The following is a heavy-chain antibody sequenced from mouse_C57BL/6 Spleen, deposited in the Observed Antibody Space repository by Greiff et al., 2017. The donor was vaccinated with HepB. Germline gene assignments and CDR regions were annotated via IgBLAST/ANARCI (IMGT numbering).Heavy chain of an antibody. CDR2: IDPENGDT. CDR1: GFNIKDDY. J-gene: IGHJ1*03. V-gene: IGHV14-4*01. D-gene: IGHD3-2*02. Sequence: EVQLQQSGAELVRPGASVKLSCTASGFNIKDDYMHWVKQRPEQGLEWIGWIDPENGDTEYASKFQGKATITADTSSNPAYLQLSSLTSEDTAVYYCTTEGSSGSWYFDVWGTGTTVTVSS. CDR3: TTEGSSGSWYFDV.